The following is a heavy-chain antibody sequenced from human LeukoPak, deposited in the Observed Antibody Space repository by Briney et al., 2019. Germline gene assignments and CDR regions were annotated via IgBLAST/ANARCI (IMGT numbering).Heavy chain of an antibody. CDR2: IAPSDSTT. CDR1: GYSFTNYW. V-gene: IGHV5-51*01. J-gene: IGHJ5*02. D-gene: IGHD4/OR15-4a*01. Sequence: GKSLKISCKGSGYSFTNYWVGWVRQMPGKGLEWMGIIAPSDSTTRSSPSFQGQVTISADKSINTAYLQWISLKASDTAIYYCARHYRGPPRRGDNYFDPWGQGTLVTVSS. CDR3: ARHYRGPPRRGDNYFDP.